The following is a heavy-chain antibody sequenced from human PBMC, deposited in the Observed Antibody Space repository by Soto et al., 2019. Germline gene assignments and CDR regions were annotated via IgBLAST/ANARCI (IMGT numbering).Heavy chain of an antibody. CDR3: AKGRGGSGSLTPGVDF. CDR1: GFTFNNYA. Sequence: EVQLLESGGGLVQPGGSLRLSCAASGFTFNNYAMTWVRQAPGKGLEWVSAISGGGDTTSYADSVKGRFTVSRDGSKNTLYMQMSSLRAEDTALYYCAKGRGGSGSLTPGVDFCGRGTLVTVSS. V-gene: IGHV3-23*01. CDR2: ISGGGDTT. J-gene: IGHJ4*02. D-gene: IGHD3-10*01.